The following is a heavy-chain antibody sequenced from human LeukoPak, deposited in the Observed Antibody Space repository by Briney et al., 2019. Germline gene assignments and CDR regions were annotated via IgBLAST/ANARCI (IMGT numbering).Heavy chain of an antibody. CDR2: IRGSGDTT. D-gene: IGHD3-10*01. V-gene: IGHV3-23*01. J-gene: IGHJ4*02. CDR3: AKDNDYYGWGSYYGY. CDR1: GFTVSSNY. Sequence: GGSLRLSCAASGFTVSSNYMSWVRQAPGKGLEWVSAIRGSGDTTYYADSVKGRFSISRDNSKNTQYLQMNSLRAEDTAVYYCAKDNDYYGWGSYYGYWGQGTLGTVSS.